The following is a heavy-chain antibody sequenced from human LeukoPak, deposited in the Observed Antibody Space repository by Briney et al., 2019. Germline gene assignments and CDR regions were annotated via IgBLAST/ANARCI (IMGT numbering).Heavy chain of an antibody. J-gene: IGHJ5*02. CDR1: GFTFSNAW. CDR3: ATDFYDST. D-gene: IGHD3-22*01. V-gene: IGHV3-15*07. CDR2: VRSNSDGGTI. Sequence: GGSLRLSCATSGFTFSNAWMNWVRQAPGKGLEWVGRVRSNSDGGTIDYAAPVKGRFTLSRDDSKTTLYLQMNSLQTEDTAVYYCATDFYDSTWGQGTLVTVSS.